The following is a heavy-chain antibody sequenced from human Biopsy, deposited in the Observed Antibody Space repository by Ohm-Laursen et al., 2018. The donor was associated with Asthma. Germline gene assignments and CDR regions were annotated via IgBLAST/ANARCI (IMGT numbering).Heavy chain of an antibody. CDR1: GFTFRNFG. CDR3: ARGKTWGRSYYFDY. CDR2: ISSDVRE. V-gene: IGHV3-30*03. J-gene: IGHJ4*02. D-gene: IGHD6-6*01. Sequence: SLRLSCAASGFTFRNFGMHWVRQAPGKGLEWVALISSDVREWYADSVKGRFTISRDNSKDTLYLQVNSLRGDDTAVYYCARGKTWGRSYYFDYWGQGTLVTASS.